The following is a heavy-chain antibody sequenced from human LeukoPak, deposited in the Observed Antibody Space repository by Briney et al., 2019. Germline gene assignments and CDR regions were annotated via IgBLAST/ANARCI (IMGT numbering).Heavy chain of an antibody. CDR3: ARVSGTYFDY. J-gene: IGHJ4*02. Sequence: SETLSLTCTVSGGSISSYYWSWIRQPPGPGLEWIGYVYDSGNTNYNPSLKSRVTISAERSKTQVSLRLTSLTAADTAVYYCARVSGTYFDYWGLGILVTVSS. V-gene: IGHV4-59*08. CDR2: VYDSGNT. D-gene: IGHD1-26*01. CDR1: GGSISSYY.